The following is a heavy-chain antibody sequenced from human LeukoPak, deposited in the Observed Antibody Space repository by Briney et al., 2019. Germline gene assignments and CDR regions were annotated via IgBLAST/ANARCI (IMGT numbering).Heavy chain of an antibody. J-gene: IGHJ6*03. Sequence: SETLSLTCAVYGGSFSGYYWSWIRQPPGKGLEWIGEINHSGSTNYNPSLKSRVTISVDTSKNQFSLKLSSVTAADTAAYYCARHVYYGSGSSYYYYYMDVWGKGTTVTISS. CDR3: ARHVYYGSGSSYYYYYMDV. CDR2: INHSGST. V-gene: IGHV4-34*01. CDR1: GGSFSGYY. D-gene: IGHD3-10*01.